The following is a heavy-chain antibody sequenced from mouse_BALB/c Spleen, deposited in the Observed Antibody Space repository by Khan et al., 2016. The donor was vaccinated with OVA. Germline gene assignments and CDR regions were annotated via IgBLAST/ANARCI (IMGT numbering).Heavy chain of an antibody. V-gene: IGHV3-6*02. Sequence: EVQLQESGPGLVKPSQSLSLTCSVTGYSITSGYYCNWIRQFPGNKLEWMGYISYDGSNNYNPSLRNRISVTRDPSKNQFFLTLNSLTTEDTATYYCARSLYGYDPAWFAYWGQGTLVTVSA. CDR1: GYSITSGYY. J-gene: IGHJ3*01. CDR2: ISYDGSN. CDR3: ARSLYGYDPAWFAY. D-gene: IGHD2-2*01.